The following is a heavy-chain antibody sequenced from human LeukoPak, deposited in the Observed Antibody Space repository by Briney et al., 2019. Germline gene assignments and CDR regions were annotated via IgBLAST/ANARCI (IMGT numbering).Heavy chain of an antibody. CDR1: GGTFRNYT. V-gene: IGHV1-69*05. Sequence: AASVKVSCKASGGTFRNYTISWVRQAPGQGLEWMGRFITIFGTTNYAQKFQGRVTITTDESTTTAYMELSSLRSEDTAVYYCATDGPFFYASSGGGLTWGQGTMVTVSS. J-gene: IGHJ3*01. CDR3: ATDGPFFYASSGGGLT. D-gene: IGHD3-22*01. CDR2: FITIFGTT.